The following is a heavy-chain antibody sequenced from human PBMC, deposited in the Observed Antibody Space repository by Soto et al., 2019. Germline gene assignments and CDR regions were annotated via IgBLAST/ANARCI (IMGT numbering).Heavy chain of an antibody. V-gene: IGHV1-18*01. D-gene: IGHD6-19*01. CDR3: ARDRAVAGKFDP. J-gene: IGHJ5*02. Sequence: ASVKVSCKASGYTFTSYGISWVRQAPGQGLEWMGWISAYNGNTNYAQKLQGRVTMTTDTSTSTAYMELRSLRSDDTAAYYCARDRAVAGKFDPWGQGTLVTVSS. CDR1: GYTFTSYG. CDR2: ISAYNGNT.